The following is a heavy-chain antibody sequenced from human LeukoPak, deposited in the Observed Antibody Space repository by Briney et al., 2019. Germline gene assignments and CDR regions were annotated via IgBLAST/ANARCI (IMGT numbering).Heavy chain of an antibody. J-gene: IGHJ4*02. V-gene: IGHV3-23*01. CDR2: ISGSGGST. CDR3: AKDRLGYSYGIGFDY. D-gene: IGHD5-18*01. CDR1: AFTVSSYA. Sequence: PGGSLRLSCAASAFTVSSYAMSWVRQAPGKGLEWDSAISGSGGSTYYADSVKGRFTISRDNSKNTLYLQMNSLRAEDTAVYYCAKDRLGYSYGIGFDYWGQGTLVTVSS.